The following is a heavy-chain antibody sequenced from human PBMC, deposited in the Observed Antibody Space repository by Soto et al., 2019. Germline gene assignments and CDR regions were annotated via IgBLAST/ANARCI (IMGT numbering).Heavy chain of an antibody. D-gene: IGHD3-3*01. V-gene: IGHV3-48*02. CDR1: GFTFSSYS. CDR2: ISSSSSTI. CDR3: ATDVLRFLESSYYYYGMDV. Sequence: EVQLVESGGGLVQPGGSLRLSCAASGFTFSSYSTNWVRQAPGKGLEWVSYISSSSSTIYYADSVKGRFTISRDNAKNSLYLQMNSLRDEDTAVYYCATDVLRFLESSYYYYGMDVWGQGTTVTVSS. J-gene: IGHJ6*02.